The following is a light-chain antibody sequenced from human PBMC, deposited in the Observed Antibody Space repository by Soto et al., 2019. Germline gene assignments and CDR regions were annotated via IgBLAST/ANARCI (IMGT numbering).Light chain of an antibody. CDR1: SSDVGGYNY. CDR2: DVS. V-gene: IGLV2-14*01. J-gene: IGLJ1*01. CDR3: SSYTSSSTFV. Sequence: QSVLTQPASVSGSPGQSITISCTGTSSDVGGYNYVSWYQQHPGKAPKLMIYDVSNRPSGVSNRFSGSKSGNTASLTISGLQAEYVADYYCSSYTSSSTFVFGTGTKVTVL.